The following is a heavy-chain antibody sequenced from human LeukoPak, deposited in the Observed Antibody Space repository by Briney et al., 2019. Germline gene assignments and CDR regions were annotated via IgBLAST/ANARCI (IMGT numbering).Heavy chain of an antibody. Sequence: ASVKVSCKASGYTFTGFYMHWVRQAPGQGLEWMGWINPNSGGTNYAQKFQGRVTMTRDTSISTAYMELSRLRSDDTAVYYCARDIEMATPRAFDYWGQGTLATVSS. J-gene: IGHJ4*02. D-gene: IGHD5-24*01. V-gene: IGHV1-2*02. CDR2: INPNSGGT. CDR3: ARDIEMATPRAFDY. CDR1: GYTFTGFY.